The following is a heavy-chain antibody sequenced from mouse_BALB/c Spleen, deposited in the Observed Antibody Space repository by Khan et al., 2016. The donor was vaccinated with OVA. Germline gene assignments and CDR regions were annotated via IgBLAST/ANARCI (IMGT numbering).Heavy chain of an antibody. CDR2: IDPSDSDN. D-gene: IGHD1-1*01. CDR1: GYPLTSYW. V-gene: IGHV1-69*02. CDR3: VRSLRYGSSTWFAY. Sequence: QVQLKQSGAELVKPGASVKLSCKASGYPLTSYWLHWVKQRPGQALEWIGEIDPSDSDNNYNQTFKGKATVTVDKSSSTTYMQLSSLTSEDAAVYYCVRSLRYGSSTWFAYWGQGTLVTVSA. J-gene: IGHJ3*01.